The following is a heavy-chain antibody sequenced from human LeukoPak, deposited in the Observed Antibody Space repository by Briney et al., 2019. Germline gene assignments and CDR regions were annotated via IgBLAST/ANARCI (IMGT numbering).Heavy chain of an antibody. CDR3: ARDLVVGWSRRVFDY. Sequence: PSETLSLTCTVSGGSVSSYCWSWIRQPPGKGLEWIGYIYYSGSTNYNPSLKSRVTISVDTSKNQFSLKLSSVTAADTAVYYCARDLVVGWSRRVFDYWGQGTLVTVSS. CDR2: IYYSGST. CDR1: GGSVSSYC. D-gene: IGHD2-15*01. J-gene: IGHJ4*02. V-gene: IGHV4-59*02.